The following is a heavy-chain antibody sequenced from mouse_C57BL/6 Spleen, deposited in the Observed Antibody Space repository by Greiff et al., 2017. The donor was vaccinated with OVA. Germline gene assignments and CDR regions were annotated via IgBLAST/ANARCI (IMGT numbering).Heavy chain of an antibody. CDR3: ASDYGNNWYFDV. J-gene: IGHJ1*03. CDR1: GYTFTSYW. Sequence: VQLQQPGAELVKPGASVKLSCKASGYTFTSYWMQWVKQRPGQGLEWIGEIDPSDSYTNYNQKFKGKATLTVDTSSSTAYMQLSSLTSEDSAVYYCASDYGNNWYFDVWGTGTTVTVSS. D-gene: IGHD2-1*01. CDR2: IDPSDSYT. V-gene: IGHV1-50*01.